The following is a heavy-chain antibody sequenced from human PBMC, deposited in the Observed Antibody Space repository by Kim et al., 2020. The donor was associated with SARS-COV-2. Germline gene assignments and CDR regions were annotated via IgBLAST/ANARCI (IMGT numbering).Heavy chain of an antibody. V-gene: IGHV3-9*01. CDR3: AKAFYGSGSYFFDY. D-gene: IGHD3-10*01. Sequence: ADSGKGRFTISRDNAKNSPYLQMNSLRAEDTALYYCAKAFYGSGSYFFDYWGQGTLVTVSS. J-gene: IGHJ4*02.